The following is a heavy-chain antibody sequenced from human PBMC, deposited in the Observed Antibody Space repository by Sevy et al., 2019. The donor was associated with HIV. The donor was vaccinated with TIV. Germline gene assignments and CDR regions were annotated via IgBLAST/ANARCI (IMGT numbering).Heavy chain of an antibody. D-gene: IGHD3-10*01. CDR2: IKSKTDGGTT. J-gene: IGHJ4*02. CDR1: GFTFSNAW. V-gene: IGHV3-15*01. Sequence: GGSLRLSCAASGFTFSNAWMSWVRQAPGKGLERVGRIKSKTDGGTTDYAAPVKGRFTISRDDSKNTLYLQMNSLKTEDTAVYYCTTDGTYYYGSGSYPDFDYWGQGTLVTVSS. CDR3: TTDGTYYYGSGSYPDFDY.